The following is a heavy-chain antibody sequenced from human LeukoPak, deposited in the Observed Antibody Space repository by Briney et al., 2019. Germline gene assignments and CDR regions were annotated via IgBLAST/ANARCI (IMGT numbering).Heavy chain of an antibody. V-gene: IGHV3-7*04. J-gene: IGHJ4*02. CDR2: IKEDGSEK. D-gene: IGHD5-18*01. Sequence: GRSLRLSCSASGFTFSTYWISWVRQAPEKGLEWVANIKEDGSEKNYADSVKGRFTISRDNAKNSLYLQMNSLRAEDTAVYYCARGYTCGYWGQGTLVIVSS. CDR1: GFTFSTYW. CDR3: ARGYTCGY.